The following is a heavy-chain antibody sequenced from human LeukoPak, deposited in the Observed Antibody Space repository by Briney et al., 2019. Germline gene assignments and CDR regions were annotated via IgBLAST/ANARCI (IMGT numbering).Heavy chain of an antibody. Sequence: GRSLRLSCAASGFTFSSYGMHWVRQAPGKGLEWVAVIWYDGSNKYYADSVKGRFTISRDNSKNTLYLQMNSLRAEDMAVYYCARDSRPRYYYYGMDVWGQGTTVTVSS. D-gene: IGHD6-13*01. V-gene: IGHV3-33*01. CDR3: ARDSRPRYYYYGMDV. CDR1: GFTFSSYG. CDR2: IWYDGSNK. J-gene: IGHJ6*02.